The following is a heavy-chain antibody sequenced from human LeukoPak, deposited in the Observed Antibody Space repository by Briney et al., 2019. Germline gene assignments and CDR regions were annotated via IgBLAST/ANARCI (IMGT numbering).Heavy chain of an antibody. CDR3: AKGMGAPYYYYYYYMDV. D-gene: IGHD1-26*01. CDR2: IRYDGSNK. Sequence: PGGSLRLSCAASGFTFSSYGMHWVRQAPGKGRGWVAFIRYDGSNKYYADSVKGRFTISRDNSKNTLYLQMNSLRAEDTAVYYCAKGMGAPYYYYYYYMDVWGKGTTVTVSS. V-gene: IGHV3-30*02. CDR1: GFTFSSYG. J-gene: IGHJ6*03.